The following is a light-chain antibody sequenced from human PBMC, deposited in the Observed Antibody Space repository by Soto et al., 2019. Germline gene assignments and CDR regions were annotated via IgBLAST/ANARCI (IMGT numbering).Light chain of an antibody. Sequence: DIQMTQSPSTLSASVGDRVTITCRASQSISSWLAWYQQKPGKAPKLLLYKASSLESGVPSRFSGSGSATEFTLTISSLQTDDFATYYCQQYNSYSWTFGQGTKVEIK. V-gene: IGKV1-5*03. CDR2: KAS. J-gene: IGKJ1*01. CDR3: QQYNSYSWT. CDR1: QSISSW.